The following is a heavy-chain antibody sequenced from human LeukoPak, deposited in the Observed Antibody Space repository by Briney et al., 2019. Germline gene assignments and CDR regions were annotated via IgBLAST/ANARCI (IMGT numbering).Heavy chain of an antibody. CDR1: GYTFTSYG. D-gene: IGHD2-15*01. Sequence: GASVNVSCTASGYTFTSYGISWVRQAPGQGLESMGWISAYNGNTNYVQKLQGRVTMTTDTSTSTAYMELRSLRSDDTAVYYCARDTYCSGGSCYQQSYYYGMDVWGKGTTVTVSS. CDR2: ISAYNGNT. J-gene: IGHJ6*04. CDR3: ARDTYCSGGSCYQQSYYYGMDV. V-gene: IGHV1-18*04.